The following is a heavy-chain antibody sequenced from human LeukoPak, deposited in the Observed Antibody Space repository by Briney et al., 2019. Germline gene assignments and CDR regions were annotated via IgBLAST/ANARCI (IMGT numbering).Heavy chain of an antibody. V-gene: IGHV4-34*01. CDR3: ARYCSGGGCYGLYWFDP. CDR1: GGSISSYY. Sequence: PSETLSLTCTVSGGSISSYYWSWIRQPPGKGLEWIGEINHSGSTNYNPSLKSRVTISVDTSKNQFSLKLSSVTAADTAVYYCARYCSGGGCYGLYWFDPWGQGTLVIVSS. J-gene: IGHJ5*02. D-gene: IGHD2-15*01. CDR2: INHSGST.